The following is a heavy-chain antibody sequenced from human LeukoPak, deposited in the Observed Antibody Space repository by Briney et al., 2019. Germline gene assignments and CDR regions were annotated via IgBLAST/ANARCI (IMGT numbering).Heavy chain of an antibody. D-gene: IGHD4-23*01. CDR1: GYSISSGYY. V-gene: IGHV4-38-2*02. Sequence: SETLSLTCTVSGYSISSGYYWGWIRQPPGKGLEWTGSIYHSGSTYYNPSLKSRVTISVDTSKNQFSLKLSSVTAADTAVYYCARDDYGGNSDYWGQGTLVTVSS. J-gene: IGHJ4*02. CDR3: ARDDYGGNSDY. CDR2: IYHSGST.